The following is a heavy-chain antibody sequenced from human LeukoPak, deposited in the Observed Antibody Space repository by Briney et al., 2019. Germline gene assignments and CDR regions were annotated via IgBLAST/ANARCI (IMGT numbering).Heavy chain of an antibody. Sequence: GGSLRLSCAASGFTFSSSAMSWVRQVPGKGLEWVSGISASGGSTYYADSVKGRFTISRDNSKNTLYLQMNSLRAEDTAVYYCAKGGGVRYQLPFDPWGQGTLVTVSS. CDR1: GFTFSSSA. CDR3: AKGGGVRYQLPFDP. J-gene: IGHJ5*02. CDR2: ISASGGST. D-gene: IGHD2-2*01. V-gene: IGHV3-23*01.